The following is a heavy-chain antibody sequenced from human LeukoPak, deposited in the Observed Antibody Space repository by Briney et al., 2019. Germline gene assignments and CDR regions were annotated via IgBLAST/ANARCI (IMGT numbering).Heavy chain of an antibody. D-gene: IGHD3-10*01. CDR2: INGDGSST. J-gene: IGHJ4*02. CDR3: ARESERYGSGSYYSLFDY. CDR1: GFTFISYW. V-gene: IGHV3-74*01. Sequence: GGSLRLSCAASGFTFISYWMHSGRQAPGKGLLCVSLINGDGSSTSYADSVKGRFTISRDNAKNTLYLQMNSLRAEDTAVYYCARESERYGSGSYYSLFDYWGQGTLVTVSS.